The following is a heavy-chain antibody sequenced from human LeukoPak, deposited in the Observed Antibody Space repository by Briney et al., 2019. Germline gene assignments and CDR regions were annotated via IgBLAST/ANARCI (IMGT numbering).Heavy chain of an antibody. CDR2: INPNSGGT. CDR3: ARAQLVQQWLVFGY. CDR1: GYTFTGYY. Sequence: GASVKVSCKASGYTFTGYYMHWVRQSPGQGLEWMGWINPNSGGTNYAQKFQGRVTMTRDTSISTAYMELSRLRSDDTAVYYCARAQLVQQWLVFGYWGQGTLVTVSS. J-gene: IGHJ4*02. D-gene: IGHD6-19*01. V-gene: IGHV1-2*02.